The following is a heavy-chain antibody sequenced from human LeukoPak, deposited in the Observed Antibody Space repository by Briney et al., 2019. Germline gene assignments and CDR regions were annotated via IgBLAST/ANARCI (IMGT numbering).Heavy chain of an antibody. Sequence: GGSLRLSCAASGFTFSDYSMKWVRQAPGKGLEWGSGISWNSGTIDYADSVKGRFTISRDNAKNSLYLQMNSLRAEDMALYYCAKGGRDGYDSFFDYWGQGTLVTVSS. D-gene: IGHD5-12*01. CDR2: ISWNSGTI. CDR3: AKGGRDGYDSFFDY. CDR1: GFTFSDYS. J-gene: IGHJ4*02. V-gene: IGHV3-9*03.